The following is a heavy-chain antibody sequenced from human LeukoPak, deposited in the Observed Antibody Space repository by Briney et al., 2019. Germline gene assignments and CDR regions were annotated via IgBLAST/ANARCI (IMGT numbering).Heavy chain of an antibody. CDR3: ARDQTVEPFYDY. CDR1: GFTFSSYA. V-gene: IGHV3-7*01. D-gene: IGHD1-1*01. CDR2: IKQDGSEK. Sequence: GGSLRLSCAASGFTFSSYAMSWVRQAPGKGLEWVANIKQDGSEKYYVDSVKGRFTISRDNAKNSLYLQMNSLRAEDTAVYYCARDQTVEPFYDYWGQGTLVTVSS. J-gene: IGHJ4*02.